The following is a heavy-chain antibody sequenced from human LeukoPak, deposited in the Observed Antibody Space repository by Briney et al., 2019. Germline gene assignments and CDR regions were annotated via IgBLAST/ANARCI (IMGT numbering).Heavy chain of an antibody. CDR1: GGSFSGYY. D-gene: IGHD3-3*01. CDR2: INHSGST. Sequence: SETPSLTCAVYGGSFSGYYWSWIRQPPGKGLEWIGEINHSGSTNYNPSLKSRVTISVDTSKNQFSLKLSSVTAADTAVYYCARDRFYYDFWSGYYPRDYYMDVWGKGTTVTVSS. V-gene: IGHV4-34*01. J-gene: IGHJ6*03. CDR3: ARDRFYYDFWSGYYPRDYYMDV.